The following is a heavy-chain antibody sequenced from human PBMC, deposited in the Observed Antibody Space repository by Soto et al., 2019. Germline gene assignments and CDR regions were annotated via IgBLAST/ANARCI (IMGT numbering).Heavy chain of an antibody. CDR3: ARECSGGSCYPGMDV. Sequence: EVQLVESGGGLVKPGGSLRLSCAASGFNFNSYTINWVRQAPGKRLEWLSSISSSGYIFSTDSVRGRFTISRDNAKNSVYLQINSLRAEDTAVYCCARECSGGSCYPGMDVWGQGTTVTVSS. D-gene: IGHD2-15*01. CDR1: GFNFNSYT. J-gene: IGHJ6*02. CDR2: ISSSGYI. V-gene: IGHV3-21*01.